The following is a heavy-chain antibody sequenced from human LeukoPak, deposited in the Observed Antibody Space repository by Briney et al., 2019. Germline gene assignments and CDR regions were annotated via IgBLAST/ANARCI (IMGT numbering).Heavy chain of an antibody. Sequence: GRSLRLSCAASGFTFSSYGMHWVRQAPGKGLEWVAVIWYDGSNKYYADSGKGRFTISRDNSKNTLYLQMNSLRAEDTAVYYCARGGAATDAFDIWGQGTMVTVSS. V-gene: IGHV3-33*01. J-gene: IGHJ3*02. CDR3: ARGGAATDAFDI. CDR1: GFTFSSYG. CDR2: IWYDGSNK. D-gene: IGHD2-15*01.